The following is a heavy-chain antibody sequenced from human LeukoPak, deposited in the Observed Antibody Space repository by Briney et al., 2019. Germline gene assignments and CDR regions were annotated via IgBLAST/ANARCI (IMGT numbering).Heavy chain of an antibody. CDR3: ARDESGRLQWHY. CDR1: GGSISSYY. CDR2: IYYSGRT. V-gene: IGHV4-59*01. Sequence: SETLSLTCTVSGGSISSYYWTWIRQPPGKGLEWIGYIYYSGRTNYNPSLKRRVTISVDTSKNQFSLRLTSVTAADTAVYYCARDESGRLQWHYWGQGTLVTVSS. J-gene: IGHJ4*02. D-gene: IGHD4-11*01.